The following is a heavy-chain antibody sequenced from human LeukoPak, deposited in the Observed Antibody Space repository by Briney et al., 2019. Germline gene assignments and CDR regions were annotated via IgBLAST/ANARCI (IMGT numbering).Heavy chain of an antibody. V-gene: IGHV3-66*01. Sequence: GGSLRLSCAASGFTVSSNYMSWVRQAPGKGLEWVSVIYSGGSTYYADSVKGRFTISRDNSKNTLYLQMNSLRAEDTAVYYCAREDIVVVPAGQYNWFDPWGQGTLVTVSS. CDR2: IYSGGST. D-gene: IGHD2-2*01. J-gene: IGHJ5*02. CDR1: GFTVSSNY. CDR3: AREDIVVVPAGQYNWFDP.